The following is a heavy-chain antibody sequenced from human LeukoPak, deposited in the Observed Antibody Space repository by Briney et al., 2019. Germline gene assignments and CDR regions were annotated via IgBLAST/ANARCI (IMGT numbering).Heavy chain of an antibody. D-gene: IGHD6-19*01. CDR2: LSYDGSNK. CDR3: ARGLYKNGWYYFDY. CDR1: GFTFSGYG. J-gene: IGHJ4*02. V-gene: IGHV3-33*01. Sequence: GGSLRLSCAASGFTFSGYGIHWVRQAPGKGLEWVAFLSYDGSNKFYADSVKGRFTISRDNSENTLHLQMNSLKDEDTAAYYCARGLYKNGWYYFDYWGQGTLVTVSS.